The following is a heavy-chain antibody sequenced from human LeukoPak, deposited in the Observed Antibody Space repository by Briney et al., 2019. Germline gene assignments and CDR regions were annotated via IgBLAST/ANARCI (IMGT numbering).Heavy chain of an antibody. CDR2: IYYSGST. Sequence: PSETLSLTCTVSGGSISSYYWSWIRQPPGKGLEWIGYIYYSGSTNYNPSLKSRVTISVDTSKNQFSLRLSSVTAADTAVYYCASGSLAVAGRGFDYWGQGTLVTVSS. CDR3: ASGSLAVAGRGFDY. V-gene: IGHV4-59*08. CDR1: GGSISSYY. J-gene: IGHJ4*02. D-gene: IGHD6-19*01.